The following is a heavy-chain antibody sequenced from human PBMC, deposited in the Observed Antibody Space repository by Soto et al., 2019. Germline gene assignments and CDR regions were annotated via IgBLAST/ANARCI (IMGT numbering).Heavy chain of an antibody. CDR3: ARGSYYDSSGYYDY. CDR2: IYHSGST. J-gene: IGHJ4*02. Sequence: SETLSLTCAVSGGSISSGGYSWSWIRQPPGKGLEWIGYIYHSGSTYYNPSLKSRVTISVDTPKNQFSLRLSSVTAADTAVYYCARGSYYDSSGYYDYWGQGTLVTVSS. CDR1: GGSISSGGYS. D-gene: IGHD3-22*01. V-gene: IGHV4-30-2*05.